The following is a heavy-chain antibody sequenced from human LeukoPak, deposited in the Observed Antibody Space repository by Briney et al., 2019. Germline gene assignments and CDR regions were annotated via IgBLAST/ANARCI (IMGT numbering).Heavy chain of an antibody. CDR3: ARAPPDIVVVPAAIGRGKTLRYYYYMDV. D-gene: IGHD2-2*01. J-gene: IGHJ6*03. V-gene: IGHV4-59*01. CDR2: IYYSGST. Sequence: PSETLSLTCTVSGGSISSYYWSWIRQPPGKGLEWIGYIYYSGSTNYNPSLKSRVTISVDTSKNQFSLKLSSVTAADTAVYYCARAPPDIVVVPAAIGRGKTLRYYYYMDVWGKGTTVTVSS. CDR1: GGSISSYY.